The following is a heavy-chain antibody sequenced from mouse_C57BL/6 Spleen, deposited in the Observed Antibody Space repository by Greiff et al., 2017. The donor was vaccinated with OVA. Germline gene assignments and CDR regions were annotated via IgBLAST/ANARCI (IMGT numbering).Heavy chain of an antibody. CDR3: ARILSETGAMDY. CDR1: GFSLSTFGMG. V-gene: IGHV8-8*01. J-gene: IGHJ4*01. D-gene: IGHD4-1*01. CDR2: IWWGDAK. Sequence: QVTLKESGPGILQPSQTLSLSCSFSGFSLSTFGMGVGWLRQPSGKGLVWLAHIWWGDAKYYDPALKSRLPISKDTSKNQVFLKIANVYAADTATYYCARILSETGAMDYWGQGTSVTVSS.